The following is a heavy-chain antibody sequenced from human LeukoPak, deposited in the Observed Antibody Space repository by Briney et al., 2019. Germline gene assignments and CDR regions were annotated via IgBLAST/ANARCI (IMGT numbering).Heavy chain of an antibody. D-gene: IGHD3-22*01. CDR3: ARTRITMIVVVLIDAFDI. Sequence: WASVKVSCKASGYTFTSYGISWVRQAPGQGLEWMGWISAYNGNTNYAQKLQGRVTMTTDTSTSTAYMELRSLRSDDTAMYYCARTRITMIVVVLIDAFDIWGQGTMVTVSS. J-gene: IGHJ3*02. V-gene: IGHV1-18*01. CDR2: ISAYNGNT. CDR1: GYTFTSYG.